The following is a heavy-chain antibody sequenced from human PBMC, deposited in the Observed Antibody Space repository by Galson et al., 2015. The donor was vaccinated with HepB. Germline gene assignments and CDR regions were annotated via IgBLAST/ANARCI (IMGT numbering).Heavy chain of an antibody. D-gene: IGHD1-20*01. V-gene: IGHV2-5*01. J-gene: IGHJ4*02. CDR2: INGNDDK. Sequence: PALVKPTQTLTLTCTFSGFSLSTSAVGVGWIRQPPGKALEWLALINGNDDKRYSPSLKRRLNITKDTSKSQVVLTMTNIDPVDTATYYCAHRRQVITKEFDSWGQGTLVTVSS. CDR3: AHRRQVITKEFDS. CDR1: GFSLSTSAVG.